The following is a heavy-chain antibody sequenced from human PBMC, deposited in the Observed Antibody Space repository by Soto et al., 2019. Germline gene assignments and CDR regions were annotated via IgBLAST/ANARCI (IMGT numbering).Heavy chain of an antibody. V-gene: IGHV1-18*01. CDR2: ISAHNGNT. CDR1: GYGFTTYG. D-gene: IGHD1-1*01. Sequence: QIQLVQSGAEVKKPGASVKVSCKGSGYGFTTYGITWVRQAPGQGLEWMAWISAHNGNTNYAQKLQGRVTVTRDTSTSTAYMELRSLRSDDTAVYYFARGRYGDYWGQGALVTVSS. CDR3: ARGRYGDY. J-gene: IGHJ4*02.